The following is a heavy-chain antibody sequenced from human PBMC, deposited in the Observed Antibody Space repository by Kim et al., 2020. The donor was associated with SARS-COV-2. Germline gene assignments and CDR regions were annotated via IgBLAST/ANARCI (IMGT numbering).Heavy chain of an antibody. Sequence: TNHNPSHKSRVTISVATSTNPFSLKLSSVTAADTDVYYCAGVLLGSLDYWGQGTLVTVSS. V-gene: IGHV4-59*01. CDR3: AGVLLGSLDY. J-gene: IGHJ4*02. D-gene: IGHD3-10*01. CDR2: T.